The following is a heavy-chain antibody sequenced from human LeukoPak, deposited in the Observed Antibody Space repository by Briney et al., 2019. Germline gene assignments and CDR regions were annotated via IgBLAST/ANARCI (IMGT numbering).Heavy chain of an antibody. V-gene: IGHV4-4*07. CDR1: GGSISIYF. CDR3: ARVGSLSRGRNWVDP. Sequence: SETLSLTCTVSGGSISIYFCSWIRQPAGKGLEWIGRIDTSGSTNYNPSLKSRVTMSVDTSKNQFSLKLSSVTAADTAVYYCARVGSLSRGRNWVDPWGQGTLVTVSS. J-gene: IGHJ5*02. CDR2: IDTSGST. D-gene: IGHD6-13*01.